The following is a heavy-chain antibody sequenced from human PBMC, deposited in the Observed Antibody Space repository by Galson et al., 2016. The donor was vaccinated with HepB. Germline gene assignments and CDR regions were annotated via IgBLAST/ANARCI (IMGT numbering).Heavy chain of an antibody. D-gene: IGHD3/OR15-3a*01. J-gene: IGHJ6*03. CDR1: GGAISHYS. V-gene: IGHV4-4*07. CDR2: ISPTSST. CDR3: ARDRGSYPDFGDDYYMDV. Sequence: ETLSLTCTVSGGAISHYSWAWIRQPAGKGLEWIGRISPTSSTNYNPSLQSRITMSIDTSKDHFTLNLRSVTAADTAVYYCARDRGSYPDFGDDYYMDVWGKGTTVTVSS.